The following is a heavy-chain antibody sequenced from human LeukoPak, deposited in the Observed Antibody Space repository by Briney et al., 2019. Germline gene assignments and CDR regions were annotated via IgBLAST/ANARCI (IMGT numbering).Heavy chain of an antibody. J-gene: IGHJ4*02. CDR2: IGSSGNTI. V-gene: IGHV3-48*03. Sequence: GGSLRLSCAASGFTFSSYETHWVRQAPGKGLEWVSFIGSSGNTIYYADSVKGRFTISRDNAKNSLFLQMNSLRAEDTAVYFCARALSYWGQGTLVIVSS. CDR1: GFTFSSYE. CDR3: ARALSY.